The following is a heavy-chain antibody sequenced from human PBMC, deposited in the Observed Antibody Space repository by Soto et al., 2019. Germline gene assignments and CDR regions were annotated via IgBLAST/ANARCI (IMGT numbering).Heavy chain of an antibody. CDR2: IYATGTT. CDR3: VRAGRKSLRAWFDP. Sequence: PETLSLTCTVSGASISGFYWSWIRKSAGKGLEWIGRIYATGTTDYNPSLKSRVMMSVDTSKKQFSLKLRSVTAADTAVYYCVRAGRKSLRAWFDPWGQGISVTVSS. D-gene: IGHD6-19*01. J-gene: IGHJ5*02. CDR1: GASISGFY. V-gene: IGHV4-4*07.